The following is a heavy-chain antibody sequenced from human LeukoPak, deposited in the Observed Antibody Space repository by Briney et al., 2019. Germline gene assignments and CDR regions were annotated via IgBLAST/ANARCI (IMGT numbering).Heavy chain of an antibody. CDR3: ARDNGGWFDS. V-gene: IGHV3-7*03. CDR1: EFIFSDYW. Sequence: GGSLRLSCVASEFIFSDYWMSWVRQAPRKGLEWVANIKQGGREEKYVGSVKGRFAISRDDAKSTLYLQMDSVSGDDTAVYYCARDNGGWFDSWGRGTLVTVSS. J-gene: IGHJ5*01. D-gene: IGHD3-10*01. CDR2: IKQGGREE.